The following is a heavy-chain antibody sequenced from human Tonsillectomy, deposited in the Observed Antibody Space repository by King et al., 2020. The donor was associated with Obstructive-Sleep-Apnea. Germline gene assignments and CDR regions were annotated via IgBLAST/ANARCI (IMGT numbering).Heavy chain of an antibody. V-gene: IGHV4-34*01. CDR3: ATLVTAGY. J-gene: IGHJ4*02. D-gene: IGHD4-23*01. CDR2: INDSGST. CDR1: GGSFSGYY. Sequence: VQLQQWGAGLLKPSETLSLTCAVYGGSFSGYYWSWIRQPPGKGLEWIGEINDSGSTNYNPSLKSRVTMSVDTPKNQFSLNLSSVTAADAAVYYCATLVTAGYWGQGTLVSVSS.